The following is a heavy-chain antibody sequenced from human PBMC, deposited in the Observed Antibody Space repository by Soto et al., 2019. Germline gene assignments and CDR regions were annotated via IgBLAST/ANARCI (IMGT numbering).Heavy chain of an antibody. Sequence: PSETLSLTCTVSGGSVSSGSYYWSWIRQPPGKGLEWIGYIYYSGSTNYNPSLKSRVTISVDTSKNQFSLKLSSVTAADTAVYYCARDSAYYGSGSYPFLDYWGQGTLVTVSS. J-gene: IGHJ4*02. CDR2: IYYSGST. CDR3: ARDSAYYGSGSYPFLDY. D-gene: IGHD3-10*01. V-gene: IGHV4-61*01. CDR1: GGSVSSGSYY.